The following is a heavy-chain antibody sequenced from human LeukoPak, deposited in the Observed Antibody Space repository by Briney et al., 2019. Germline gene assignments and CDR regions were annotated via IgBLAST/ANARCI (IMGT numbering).Heavy chain of an antibody. Sequence: PAGRSLRLSCAASGFTFSSYAMHWVRQAPGKGLEWVAVISYDGSNKYYADSVKGRFTISSDNSKNTLYLQMNSLRAEDTAVYYCAVQSPYSSSWYGAFDIWGQGTMVTVSS. CDR2: ISYDGSNK. CDR1: GFTFSSYA. D-gene: IGHD6-13*01. V-gene: IGHV3-30-3*01. CDR3: AVQSPYSSSWYGAFDI. J-gene: IGHJ3*02.